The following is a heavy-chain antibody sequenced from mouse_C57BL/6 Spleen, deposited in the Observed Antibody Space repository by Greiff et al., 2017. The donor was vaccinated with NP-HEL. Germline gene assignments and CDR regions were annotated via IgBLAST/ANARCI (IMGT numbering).Heavy chain of an antibody. CDR3: AIVATDYFDY. Sequence: VQLQQSGPELVKPGASVKISCKASGYAFSSSWMNWVKQRPGKGLEWIGRIYPGDGDTNYNGKFKGKATLTADKSSSTAYMQLSSLTSEDSAVYFCAIVATDYFDYWGQGTTLTVSS. CDR1: GYAFSSSW. CDR2: IYPGDGDT. D-gene: IGHD1-1*01. J-gene: IGHJ2*01. V-gene: IGHV1-82*01.